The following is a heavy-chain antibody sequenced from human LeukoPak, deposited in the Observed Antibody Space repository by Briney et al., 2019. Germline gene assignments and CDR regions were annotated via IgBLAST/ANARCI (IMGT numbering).Heavy chain of an antibody. CDR3: TRSIENIVVVVAAKDYNWFDP. J-gene: IGHJ5*02. Sequence: GGSLRLSCAASGFTFSGSAMHWVRQASGKGLEWVGRIRSKANNYATAYAASVKGRFTISRDDSKNTAYLQMNSLKTEDTAVYYCTRSIENIVVVVAAKDYNWFDPWGQGTLVTVSS. D-gene: IGHD2-15*01. CDR2: IRSKANNYAT. V-gene: IGHV3-73*01. CDR1: GFTFSGSA.